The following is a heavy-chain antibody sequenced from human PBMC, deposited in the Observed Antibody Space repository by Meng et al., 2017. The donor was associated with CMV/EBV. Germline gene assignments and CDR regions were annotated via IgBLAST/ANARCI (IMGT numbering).Heavy chain of an antibody. CDR1: GGSFSGYY. CDR3: ARGGIAAAGPFDY. D-gene: IGHD6-13*01. Sequence: PLQQWGAGLLKPSETLSLTCAVYGGSFSGYYWSWIRQPPGKGLEWIGEINHSGSTNYNPSLKSRVTISVDTSKNQFSLKLSSVTAADTAVYYCARGGIAAAGPFDYWGQGTLVTVSS. V-gene: IGHV4-34*01. J-gene: IGHJ4*02. CDR2: INHSGST.